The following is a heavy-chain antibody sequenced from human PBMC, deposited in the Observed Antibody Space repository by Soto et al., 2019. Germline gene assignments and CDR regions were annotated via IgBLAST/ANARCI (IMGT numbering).Heavy chain of an antibody. CDR1: GGSFSGYY. Sequence: QVQLQQWGAGLSKPSETLSLTCAVYGGSFSGYYWSWIRQPPGKGLEWIGEINHSGSTNYNPSLKSRVTISVDTSKNQFSLKLSSVTAADTAVYYCARDHYGDYFLFWGQGTLVTVSS. J-gene: IGHJ4*02. CDR2: INHSGST. D-gene: IGHD4-17*01. CDR3: ARDHYGDYFLF. V-gene: IGHV4-34*01.